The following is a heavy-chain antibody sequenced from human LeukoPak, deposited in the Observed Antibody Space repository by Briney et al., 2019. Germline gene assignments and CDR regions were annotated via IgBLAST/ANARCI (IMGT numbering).Heavy chain of an antibody. CDR2: ISSSSSYI. D-gene: IGHD3-22*01. J-gene: IGHJ4*02. V-gene: IGHV3-21*01. Sequence: PGGSLRLSCAASGFTFSSYSMNWVRQAPGKGLEWVSSISSSSSYIYYADSVKGRFTISRDNAKISLYLQMNSLRAEDTAVYYCARGSLYYYDSSGYSDYWGQGTLVTVSS. CDR3: ARGSLYYYDSSGYSDY. CDR1: GFTFSSYS.